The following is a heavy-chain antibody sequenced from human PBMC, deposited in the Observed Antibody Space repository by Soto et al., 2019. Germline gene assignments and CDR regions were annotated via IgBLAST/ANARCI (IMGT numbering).Heavy chain of an antibody. D-gene: IGHD6-13*01. Sequence: QVQLVQSGAEVKKPGSSVKVSCKASGGTFSSYTISWVRQAPGQGLEWMGRIIPILGIANYAQKFQCRVTITADKSTSTAYMELSSLRAEDTAVYYCAGAAGTSLSYCYYGMDVWGQGTTVTVSS. CDR1: GGTFSSYT. CDR2: IIPILGIA. J-gene: IGHJ6*02. CDR3: AGAAGTSLSYCYYGMDV. V-gene: IGHV1-69*02.